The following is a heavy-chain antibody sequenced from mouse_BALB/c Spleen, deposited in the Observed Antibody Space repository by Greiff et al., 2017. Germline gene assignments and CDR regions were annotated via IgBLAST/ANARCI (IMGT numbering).Heavy chain of an antibody. CDR3: ARHDGLDY. CDR2: IDPFNGGT. Sequence: QLQESGPELMKPGASVKISCKASGYSFTSYYMHWVKQSHGKSLEWIGYIDPFNGGTSYNQKFKGKATLTVDKSSSTAYMHLSSLTSEDSAVYYCARHDGLDYWGQGTTLTVSS. V-gene: IGHV1S135*01. CDR1: GYSFTSYY. D-gene: IGHD2-3*01. J-gene: IGHJ2*01.